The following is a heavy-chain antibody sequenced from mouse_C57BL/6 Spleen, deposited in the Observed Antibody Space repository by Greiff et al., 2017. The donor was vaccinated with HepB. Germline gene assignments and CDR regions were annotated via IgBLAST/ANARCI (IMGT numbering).Heavy chain of an antibody. CDR1: GYAFSSYW. CDR3: ARKGDYGSNWYFDV. Sequence: VQLQQSGAELVKPGASVKISCKASGYAFSSYWMNWVKQRPGKGLEWIGQIYPGDGDTNYNGKFKGKATLTADKSSSTAYMQLSSLTSEDSAVYFCARKGDYGSNWYFDVWGTGTTVTVSS. D-gene: IGHD1-1*01. CDR2: IYPGDGDT. V-gene: IGHV1-80*01. J-gene: IGHJ1*03.